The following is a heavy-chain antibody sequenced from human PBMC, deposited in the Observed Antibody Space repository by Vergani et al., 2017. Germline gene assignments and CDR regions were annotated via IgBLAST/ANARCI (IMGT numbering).Heavy chain of an antibody. J-gene: IGHJ4*02. CDR3: ARRSGIGYDIFSGTQYFFDF. CDR1: GGSISSYY. D-gene: IGHD3-9*01. Sequence: QVRLQESGPGLVKPSETLSLTCTVSGGSISSYYWDWIRQPPGKGLEWIGSIYRTGRTHFNPSLKSRVTISVDTSNNHFSLRLNSLTAADTAVYYCARRSGIGYDIFSGTQYFFDFWGQGTLVTVSS. V-gene: IGHV4-59*12. CDR2: IYRTGRT.